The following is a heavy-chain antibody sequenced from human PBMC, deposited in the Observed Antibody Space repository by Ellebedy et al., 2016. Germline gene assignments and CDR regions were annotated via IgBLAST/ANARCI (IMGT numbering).Heavy chain of an antibody. CDR2: ISFDGRNK. J-gene: IGHJ4*02. Sequence: GGSLRLXCAASGFTLNSYAMHWFRQAPGKGLEWVAVISFDGRNKYYADSVKGRFTISRDNSKNTLYLQMNSLRAEDTAVYYCASTPLYHAILSGYFDYWGQGTLVTVSS. D-gene: IGHD3-9*01. CDR1: GFTLNSYA. CDR3: ASTPLYHAILSGYFDY. V-gene: IGHV3-30*04.